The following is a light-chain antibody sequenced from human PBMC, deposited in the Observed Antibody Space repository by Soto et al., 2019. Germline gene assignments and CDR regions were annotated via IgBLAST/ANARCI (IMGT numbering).Light chain of an antibody. V-gene: IGLV2-14*01. Sequence: QSALTQPASVSGSPGQSITISCTGNSSDVGASNYVSWYQHHPGKAPKLMIYEVTNRPSGISNRFSGSKSGNTASLTISGLQAEDEADYYCSSYTSSSTYVFGTGTKLTVL. CDR1: SSDVGASNY. CDR2: EVT. CDR3: SSYTSSSTYV. J-gene: IGLJ1*01.